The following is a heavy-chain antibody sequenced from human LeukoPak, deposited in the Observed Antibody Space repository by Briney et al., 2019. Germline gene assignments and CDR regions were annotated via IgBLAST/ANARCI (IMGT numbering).Heavy chain of an antibody. Sequence: LVKVSCKASGGTFSSYAISWVRQAPGQGLEWMGGIIPIFGTANYAQKFQGRVTITADESTSTAYMELSSLRSEDTAVYYCARVPRRITILGEWDNWFDPWGQGTLVTVSS. CDR2: IIPIFGTA. J-gene: IGHJ5*02. V-gene: IGHV1-69*13. CDR3: ARVPRRITILGEWDNWFDP. D-gene: IGHD3-3*01. CDR1: GGTFSSYA.